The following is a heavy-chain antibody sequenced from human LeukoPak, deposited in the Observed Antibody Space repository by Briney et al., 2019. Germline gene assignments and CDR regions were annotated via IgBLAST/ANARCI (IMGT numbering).Heavy chain of an antibody. CDR3: ARAISYGYDY. J-gene: IGHJ4*02. V-gene: IGHV3-7*03. CDR2: IKQDGSEK. CDR1: GFTFSSYW. D-gene: IGHD5-18*01. Sequence: GGSLRLSCAASGFTFSSYWMNWVRQPPGKGLEWVANIKQDGSEKYYVDSVKGRFTISRDNAKNSLYLQMNSLRSDDTAVYYCARAISYGYDYWGQGTLVTVSS.